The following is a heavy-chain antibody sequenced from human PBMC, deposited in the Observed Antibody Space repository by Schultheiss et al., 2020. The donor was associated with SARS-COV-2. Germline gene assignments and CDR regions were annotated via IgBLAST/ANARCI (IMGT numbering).Heavy chain of an antibody. CDR1: GGSFSGYF. CDR2: INHSGTT. D-gene: IGHD3-22*01. Sequence: ESLKISCAVYGGSFSGYFWTWIRQSPGKGLEWIGEINHSGTTNYNPSLKSRVTISVDTSKNQLSLKLSSMTAADTAVYYCARGRHSSSLYYYDSSGRQYKVIYYFDYWGQGTLVTVSS. J-gene: IGHJ4*02. V-gene: IGHV4-34*01. CDR3: ARGRHSSSLYYYDSSGRQYKVIYYFDY.